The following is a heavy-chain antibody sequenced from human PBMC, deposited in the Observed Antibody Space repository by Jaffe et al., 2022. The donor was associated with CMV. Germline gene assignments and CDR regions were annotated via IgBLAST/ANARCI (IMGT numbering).Heavy chain of an antibody. CDR3: AAAYCSSTSCYGGIWFDP. J-gene: IGHJ5*02. CDR1: GGSISSYY. V-gene: IGHV4-59*01. CDR2: IYYSGST. Sequence: QVQLQESGPGLVKPSETLSLTCTVSGGSISSYYWSWIRQPPGKGLEWIGYIYYSGSTNYNPSLKSRVTISVDTSKNQFSLKLSSVTAADTAVYYCAAAYCSSTSCYGGIWFDPWGQGTLVTVSS. D-gene: IGHD2-2*01.